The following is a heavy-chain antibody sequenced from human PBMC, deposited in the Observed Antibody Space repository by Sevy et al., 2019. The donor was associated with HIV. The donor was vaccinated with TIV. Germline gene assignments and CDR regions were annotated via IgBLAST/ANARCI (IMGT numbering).Heavy chain of an antibody. D-gene: IGHD3-16*01. CDR3: AHETIGRFDS. Sequence: GGSLRLSCAASGFTFSVYWMNWVRQAPGKGVEWVANIKGDGSDKHYVDSVEGRFTISRDNGTNVLYLQMNSLRVEDTAVYYCAHETIGRFDSWGQGTLVTVSS. CDR2: IKGDGSDK. V-gene: IGHV3-7*01. CDR1: GFTFSVYW. J-gene: IGHJ4*02.